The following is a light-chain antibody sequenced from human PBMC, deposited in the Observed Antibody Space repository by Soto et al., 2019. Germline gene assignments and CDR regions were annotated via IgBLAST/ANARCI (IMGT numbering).Light chain of an antibody. Sequence: DXQMTHSPSTLSASVGDRVTITCRASQSISSWLAWYQQKPGKAPKLLIYDASSLESGVPSRFSGSGSGTEFTLTISSLQPDDFATYYCQQYNSYSLTFGQGTKVDIK. J-gene: IGKJ1*01. CDR2: DAS. CDR1: QSISSW. CDR3: QQYNSYSLT. V-gene: IGKV1-5*01.